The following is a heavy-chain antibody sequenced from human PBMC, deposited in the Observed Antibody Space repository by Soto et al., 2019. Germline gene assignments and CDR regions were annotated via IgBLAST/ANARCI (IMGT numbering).Heavy chain of an antibody. V-gene: IGHV1-3*01. CDR3: AREGHPTTPHGYDFWSGYYSGFDY. CDR1: GYTFTSYA. CDR2: INAGNGNT. D-gene: IGHD3-3*01. Sequence: GASVKVSCKASGYTFTSYAMHWVRQAPGQRLEWMGWINAGNGNTKYSQKFQGRVTITRDTSASTAYMELSSLRSEDTAVYYCAREGHPTTPHGYDFWSGYYSGFDYWGQGTPVTGSS. J-gene: IGHJ4*02.